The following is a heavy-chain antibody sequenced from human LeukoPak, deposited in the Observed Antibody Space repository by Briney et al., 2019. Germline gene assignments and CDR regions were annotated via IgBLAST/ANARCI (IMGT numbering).Heavy chain of an antibody. J-gene: IGHJ4*02. Sequence: GGSLRLSCATSGFTFSNYAVSWVRQAPGKGLEWVSSISGSGGTTYYADSVKGRFTISRDNSKNTLYLQMNSLRDEDTAVYYCARGHCGGDCFFPVDYWGQGTLVTVSS. CDR3: ARGHCGGDCFFPVDY. D-gene: IGHD2-21*02. V-gene: IGHV3-23*01. CDR1: GFTFSNYA. CDR2: ISGSGGTT.